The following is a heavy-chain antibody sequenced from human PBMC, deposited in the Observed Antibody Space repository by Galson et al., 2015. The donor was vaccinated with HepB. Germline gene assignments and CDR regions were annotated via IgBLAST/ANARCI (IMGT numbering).Heavy chain of an antibody. CDR1: GFTFSSYS. Sequence: SLRLSCAASGFTFSSYSMNWVRQAPGKGLEWVSSISSSSSYIYYADSVKGRFTISRDNAKNSLYLQMNSLRAEDTAVYYCARVLLAYDFWSGYYTEEGYYYMDVWGKGTTVTVSS. J-gene: IGHJ6*03. CDR2: ISSSSSYI. D-gene: IGHD3-3*01. CDR3: ARVLLAYDFWSGYYTEEGYYYMDV. V-gene: IGHV3-21*01.